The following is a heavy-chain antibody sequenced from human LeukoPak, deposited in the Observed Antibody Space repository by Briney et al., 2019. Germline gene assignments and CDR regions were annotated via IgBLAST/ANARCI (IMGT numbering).Heavy chain of an antibody. V-gene: IGHV4-61*08. CDR2: IYYSGST. CDR1: GGSISSGGYY. J-gene: IGHJ3*02. CDR3: ARDGLDDAFDI. D-gene: IGHD3/OR15-3a*01. Sequence: PSETLSLTCTVSGGSISSGGYYWSWIRQPPGKGLEWIGYIYYSGSTNYNPSLKSRVTISVDTSKNQFSLKLSSVTAADTAVYYCARDGLDDAFDIWGQGTMVTVSS.